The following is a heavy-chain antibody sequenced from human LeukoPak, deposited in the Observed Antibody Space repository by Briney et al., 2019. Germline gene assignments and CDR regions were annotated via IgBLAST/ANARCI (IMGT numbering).Heavy chain of an antibody. CDR1: GFTFSDYY. J-gene: IGHJ4*02. Sequence: GSLRLSCAASGFTFSDYYMSWIRQPPGKGLEWIGSIYYSGSTYYNPSLKSRVTISVDTSKNQFSLKLSSVTAVDTAVYYCARGIYSSSEFDYWGQGTLVTVSS. V-gene: IGHV4-38-2*01. CDR2: IYYSGST. CDR3: ARGIYSSSEFDY. D-gene: IGHD6-6*01.